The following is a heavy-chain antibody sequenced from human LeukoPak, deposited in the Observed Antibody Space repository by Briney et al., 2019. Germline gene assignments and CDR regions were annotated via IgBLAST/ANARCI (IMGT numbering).Heavy chain of an antibody. V-gene: IGHV1-2*06. Sequence: ASVKVSCKASGYTFTGYYMHWVRQAPGQGLEWMGRINPNSGGTNYAQKFQGRVTITRDTSASTAYMELSSLRSEDTAVYYCARTLRYCSSTSCLNRAFDIWGQGTMVTVSS. CDR1: GYTFTGYY. D-gene: IGHD2-2*01. J-gene: IGHJ3*02. CDR2: INPNSGGT. CDR3: ARTLRYCSSTSCLNRAFDI.